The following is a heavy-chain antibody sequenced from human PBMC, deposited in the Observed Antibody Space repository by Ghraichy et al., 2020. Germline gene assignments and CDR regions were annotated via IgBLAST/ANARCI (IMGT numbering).Heavy chain of an antibody. CDR1: GFTFNLHS. CDR2: ISGSLTTI. Sequence: GGSLRLSCTASGFTFNLHSINWVRQAPGKGLEWVSFISGSLTTIHYADSVKGRFTISRDNAKNSVFLQMNSLRAEDTAVYYCERDIASVAFDVWGQGTMVTI. CDR3: ERDIASVAFDV. V-gene: IGHV3-48*01. J-gene: IGHJ3*01. D-gene: IGHD2-21*01.